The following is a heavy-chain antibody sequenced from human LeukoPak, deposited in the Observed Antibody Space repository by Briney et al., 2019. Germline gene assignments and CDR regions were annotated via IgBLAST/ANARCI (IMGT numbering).Heavy chain of an antibody. CDR1: EFSVSHNY. J-gene: IGHJ4*02. V-gene: IGHV3-53*01. CDR3: ARETGYSTSWYAYYFDY. Sequence: GGSLRLSCAASEFSVSHNYMSWVRQAPGKGLEWVSVIHSDGTTHYADSVKGRFTISRDNSKNTLYLQMNSLRVEDTAMYYCARETGYSTSWYAYYFDYWGQGTLVTVSS. D-gene: IGHD6-13*01. CDR2: IHSDGTT.